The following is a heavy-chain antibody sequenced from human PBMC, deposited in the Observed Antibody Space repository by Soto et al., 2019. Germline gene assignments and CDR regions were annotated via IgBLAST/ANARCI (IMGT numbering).Heavy chain of an antibody. CDR1: GGSFSGYY. Sequence: SETLSLTCAVYGGSFSGYYWSWIRQPPGKGLEWIGEINHSGSTNYNPSLKSRVTISVDTSKNQFSLKLSSVTAADTAVYYCARGGVVWDPSYYYYYYMVVWGKGTTVTVS. V-gene: IGHV4-34*01. J-gene: IGHJ6*03. CDR2: INHSGST. D-gene: IGHD1-26*01. CDR3: ARGGVVWDPSYYYYYYMVV.